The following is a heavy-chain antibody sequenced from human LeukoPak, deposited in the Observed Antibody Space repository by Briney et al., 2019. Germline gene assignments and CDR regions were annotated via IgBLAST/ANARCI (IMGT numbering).Heavy chain of an antibody. J-gene: IGHJ6*02. V-gene: IGHV3-7*02. D-gene: IGHD1-26*01. CDR2: IKQDGSEK. CDR1: GFTFSSYW. Sequence: GGSLRLSCAASGFTFSSYWMTWVRQAPGKGLEWVANIKQDGSEKYYVDSVKGRFTISRDNAKNSLYLQMDTLRAGDTAVYYCARGTGIVGTTGYYYGMDVWGQGTTVTVSS. CDR3: ARGTGIVGTTGYYYGMDV.